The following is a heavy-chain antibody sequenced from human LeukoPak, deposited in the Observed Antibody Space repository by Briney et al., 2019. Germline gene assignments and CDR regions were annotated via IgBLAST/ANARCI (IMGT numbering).Heavy chain of an antibody. CDR2: IYTSGST. D-gene: IGHD1-26*01. CDR3: ARDQTSGSYYYY. Sequence: SETLSLTCAVSGGSISSYYWSWVRQPAGKGLEWIGRIYTSGSTNYNPSLKSRVTMSVDTSKNQFSLKLSCMTAADTAVYYCARDQTSGSYYYYGGQGTLVTVSS. V-gene: IGHV4-4*07. CDR1: GGSISSYY. J-gene: IGHJ4*02.